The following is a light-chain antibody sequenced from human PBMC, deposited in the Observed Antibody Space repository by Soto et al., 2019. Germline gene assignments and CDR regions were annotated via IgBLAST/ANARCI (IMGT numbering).Light chain of an antibody. Sequence: QSALTQPPSASGSPGQSVTISCTGTKSDIGVYDFVSWYQHHPGKAPRLIIYEVVQRPSGVPDRFSGSKSGNTASLTVSGLQAEDEADYYCFSHRGGDSHVFGTGTKVTVL. J-gene: IGLJ1*01. V-gene: IGLV2-8*01. CDR2: EVV. CDR1: KSDIGVYDF. CDR3: FSHRGGDSHV.